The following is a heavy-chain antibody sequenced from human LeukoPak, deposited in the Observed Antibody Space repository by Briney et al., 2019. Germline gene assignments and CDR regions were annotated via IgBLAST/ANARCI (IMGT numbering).Heavy chain of an antibody. V-gene: IGHV1-24*01. CDR1: GYTLTELS. J-gene: IGHJ4*02. Sequence: ASVKVSCKVSGYTLTELSMHWVRQAPGKGLEWMGGFDPEEGETIYAQKFQGRVTITADKSTSTAYMELSSLRSEDTAVYYCAREDDSSGYWGQGTLVTVSS. CDR3: AREDDSSGY. CDR2: FDPEEGET. D-gene: IGHD3-22*01.